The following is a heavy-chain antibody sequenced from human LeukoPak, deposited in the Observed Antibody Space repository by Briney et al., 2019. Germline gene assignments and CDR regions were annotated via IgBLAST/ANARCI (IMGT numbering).Heavy chain of an antibody. CDR2: INHSGST. CDR1: GGSFSGYY. CDR3: ARVRRGGNYNWFDP. D-gene: IGHD4-23*01. J-gene: IGHJ5*02. Sequence: PSETLSLTCAVYGGSFSGYYWSWIRQPPGKGLEWLGEINHSGSTNYNPSLKSRVTISVDASKNQFSLKLSSVTAADTAVYYCARVRRGGNYNWFDPWGQGTLVTVSS. V-gene: IGHV4-34*01.